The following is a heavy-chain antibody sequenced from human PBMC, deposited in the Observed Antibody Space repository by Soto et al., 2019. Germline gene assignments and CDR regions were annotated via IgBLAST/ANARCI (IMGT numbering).Heavy chain of an antibody. V-gene: IGHV4-34*01. CDR3: ARGHLVRGRTSFDY. CDR1: GGSFSGYY. Sequence: NPSETLSLTCAVYGGSFSGYYWSWIRQPPGKGLEWIGEINHSGSTNYNPSLKSRVTISVDTSKNQFSLKLSSVTAADTAVYYCARGHLVRGRTSFDYWGQGTLVTVSS. D-gene: IGHD3-10*01. J-gene: IGHJ4*02. CDR2: INHSGST.